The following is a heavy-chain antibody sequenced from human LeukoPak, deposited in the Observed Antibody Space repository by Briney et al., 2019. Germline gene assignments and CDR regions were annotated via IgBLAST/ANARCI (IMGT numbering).Heavy chain of an antibody. V-gene: IGHV4-38-2*02. CDR3: ARTYYYMDV. J-gene: IGHJ6*03. CDR2: IYHSGST. Sequence: PSETLSLTCTVSGGSISGYYWGWIRQPPGKGLEWIGSIYHSGSTYYNPSLKSRVTISVDTSKNQFSLKLSSVTAADTAVYYCARTYYYMDVWGKGTTVTVSS. CDR1: GGSISGYY.